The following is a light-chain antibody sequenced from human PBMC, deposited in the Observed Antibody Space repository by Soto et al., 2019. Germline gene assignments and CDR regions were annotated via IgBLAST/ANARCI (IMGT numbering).Light chain of an antibody. V-gene: IGLV2-23*02. CDR2: EVN. Sequence: QSVLTQPASVSGSPGQSITISCTGTYSDVGSYNLVSWYQQHPGKAPKLIIYEVNKRPSGVSNRFSGSKSGNTASLTISGLQAEDEADYYCCSYAGSSTFVFGGGTKLTVL. CDR1: YSDVGSYNL. CDR3: CSYAGSSTFV. J-gene: IGLJ3*02.